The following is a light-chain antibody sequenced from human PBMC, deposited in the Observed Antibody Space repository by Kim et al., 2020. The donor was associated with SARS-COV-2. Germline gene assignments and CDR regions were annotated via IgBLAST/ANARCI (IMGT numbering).Light chain of an antibody. CDR3: QKYNSAPWT. V-gene: IGKV1-27*01. CDR2: AAS. CDR1: QDIANS. Sequence: ASVGDRVTITCRASQDIANSLAWYQQKPGNVPKLLIYAASTLQSGVPSRFSGSGSGTEFTLTIGSLQTEDVATYYCQKYNSAPWTFGPGTKVDIK. J-gene: IGKJ1*01.